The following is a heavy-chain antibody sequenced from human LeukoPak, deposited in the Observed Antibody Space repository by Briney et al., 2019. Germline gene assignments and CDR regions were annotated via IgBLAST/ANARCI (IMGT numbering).Heavy chain of an antibody. V-gene: IGHV1-2*02. D-gene: IGHD5-18*01. J-gene: IGHJ5*02. CDR3: ARDFRAAMVSDWFDP. CDR2: INPNSGGT. Sequence: GASVKVSCKASGYIFTDYYIHWVRQARGQGLEWMGWINPNSGGTYFAQKFEDRVTLTRDTSISTAYMELSRLRSDDTAVYYCARDFRAAMVSDWFDPWGQGTLVTVSS. CDR1: GYIFTDYY.